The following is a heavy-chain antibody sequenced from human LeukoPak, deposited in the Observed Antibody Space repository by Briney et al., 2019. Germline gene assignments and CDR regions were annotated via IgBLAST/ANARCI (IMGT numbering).Heavy chain of an antibody. Sequence: SETLSLTCAVSGYSISSGYYWGWIRQPPGKGLEWMGSIYHSGSTYYNPSLKSRVTISVDTSKNQFSLKLSSVTAADTAVYYCARDGGPITMVRGATDYWGQGTLVTVSS. CDR3: ARDGGPITMVRGATDY. V-gene: IGHV4-38-2*02. J-gene: IGHJ4*02. CDR2: IYHSGST. D-gene: IGHD3-10*01. CDR1: GYSISSGYY.